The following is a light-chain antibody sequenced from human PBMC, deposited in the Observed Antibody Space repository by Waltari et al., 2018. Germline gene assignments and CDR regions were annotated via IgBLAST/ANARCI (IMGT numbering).Light chain of an antibody. CDR2: KVS. CDR1: QSLVYTDGISY. V-gene: IGKV2-30*01. Sequence: DVGLTQSPLSLPVTLGQPASISCRSSQSLVYTDGISYLNWFHQRPGQAPRRRIYKVSLRHSGAPDRFSGSGSGTEFTLMISSVEADDVGVYCGMQATHWPVTFGQGTRLA. CDR3: MQATHWPVT. J-gene: IGKJ5*01.